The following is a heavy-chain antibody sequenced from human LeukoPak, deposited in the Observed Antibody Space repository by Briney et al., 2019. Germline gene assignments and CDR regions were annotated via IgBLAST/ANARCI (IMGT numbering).Heavy chain of an antibody. CDR2: ISAYNGNT. CDR1: GYTFTSYG. Sequence: ASVKVSCKASGYTFTSYGISWVRQAPGQGLEWMGWISAYNGNTNYAQKLQGRVTMTTDTSTSTAYMELRSLRSDDTAVYYCARAGHCSGGSCYVVWFDPWGQGTLVTVSS. J-gene: IGHJ5*02. V-gene: IGHV1-18*01. D-gene: IGHD2-15*01. CDR3: ARAGHCSGGSCYVVWFDP.